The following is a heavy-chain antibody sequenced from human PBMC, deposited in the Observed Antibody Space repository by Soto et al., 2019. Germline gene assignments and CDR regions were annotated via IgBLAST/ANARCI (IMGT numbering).Heavy chain of an antibody. J-gene: IGHJ6*03. V-gene: IGHV4-31*03. CDR1: GGSISSGGYY. CDR2: IYYSGST. CDR3: ARSEDINYYYYMDV. D-gene: IGHD2-15*01. Sequence: QVQLQESGPGLVKPSQTLSLNCTVSGGSISSGGYYWSWIRQHPGKGLEWIGYIYYSGSTYYHPSLKSRITISIDTSKNQFSLKLSSVTAADTAVYFCARSEDINYYYYMDVWGKGTTVTVSS.